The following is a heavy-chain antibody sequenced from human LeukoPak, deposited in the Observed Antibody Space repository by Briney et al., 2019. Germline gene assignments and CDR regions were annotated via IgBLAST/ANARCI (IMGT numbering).Heavy chain of an antibody. CDR3: ARTLYESSGYRRNVFDV. CDR2: ITSGSSFI. J-gene: IGHJ3*01. D-gene: IGHD3-22*01. CDR1: GFTFSDYS. Sequence: GGSLRLSSSASGFTFSDYSVNWVRQAPRKGLEWVSSITSGSSFIYYADSVKGRFTISRDNARNSLYLQMNSLRADDTAIYYCARTLYESSGYRRNVFDVWGQGTMVIVSS. V-gene: IGHV3-21*01.